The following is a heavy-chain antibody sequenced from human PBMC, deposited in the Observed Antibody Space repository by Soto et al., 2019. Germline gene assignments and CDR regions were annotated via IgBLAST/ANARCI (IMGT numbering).Heavy chain of an antibody. D-gene: IGHD3-3*01. CDR3: ARDWGGGSIFGVLYGMDD. J-gene: IGHJ6*02. V-gene: IGHV3-11*06. CDR2: ISSSSSST. Sequence: PGGSLRLSCAAAGFIFRHFYLSWIRQVPGKGLEWLSKISSSSSSTDYADSVKGRFTISRDNAKNSLYLQMSSLRAEDTAVYYCARDWGGGSIFGVLYGMDDWGQGTSVPVSS. CDR1: GFIFRHFY.